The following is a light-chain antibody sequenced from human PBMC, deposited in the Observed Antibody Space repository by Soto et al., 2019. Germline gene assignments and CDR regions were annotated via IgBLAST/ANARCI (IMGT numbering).Light chain of an antibody. CDR1: QSVSSN. J-gene: IGKJ2*01. Sequence: EIVMTQSRATLSVSPGERATLSCRASQSVSSNLAWYQQKPGQAPRLLIYGASTRATGIPARFSGSGSGTEFTLTISSLQSEDFAVYYCQQYNNGPPYTFGQGTKLEIK. CDR2: GAS. V-gene: IGKV3-15*01. CDR3: QQYNNGPPYT.